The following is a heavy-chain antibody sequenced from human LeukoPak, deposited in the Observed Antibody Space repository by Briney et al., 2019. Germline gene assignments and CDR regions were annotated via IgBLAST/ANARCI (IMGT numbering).Heavy chain of an antibody. Sequence: GGSLRLSCAASGFTFSSYAMSWVRQAPGKGLEWVSAISGSGGSTYYAGSVKGRFTISRDNSKNTLYLQMNSLRAEDTAVYYCATTTVTTREHDAFDIWGQGTMVTVSS. D-gene: IGHD4-17*01. CDR2: ISGSGGST. V-gene: IGHV3-23*01. J-gene: IGHJ3*02. CDR1: GFTFSSYA. CDR3: ATTTVTTREHDAFDI.